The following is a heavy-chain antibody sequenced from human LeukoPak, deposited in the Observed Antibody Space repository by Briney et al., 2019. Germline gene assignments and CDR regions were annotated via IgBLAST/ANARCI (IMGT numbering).Heavy chain of an antibody. V-gene: IGHV3-23*01. CDR2: ISGSGGST. Sequence: QSGGSLRLSCAASGFTFSNYAMNWVRQAPGKGLEWVSAISGSGGSTYYADSVKGRFTISRDNSKNTLYLQMNSLRAEDTAVYYCAKDRGQLEPRFDYWGQGTLVTVSS. CDR1: GFTFSNYA. D-gene: IGHD1-1*01. J-gene: IGHJ4*02. CDR3: AKDRGQLEPRFDY.